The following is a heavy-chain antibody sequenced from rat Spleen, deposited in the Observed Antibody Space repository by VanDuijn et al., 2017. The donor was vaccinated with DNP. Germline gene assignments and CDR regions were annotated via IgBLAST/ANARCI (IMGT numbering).Heavy chain of an antibody. CDR2: ISYSGRT. Sequence: EVQLQESGSGLVKPSQSLSLTCSVTGYSITSNYWGWIQQFPGNKMEYIGHISYSGRTDYNPSLKSLISITKDTSRNHFFLHLISVTTEDTATYYCARWTRYFDYWGQGVMVTVSS. V-gene: IGHV3-1*01. J-gene: IGHJ2*01. D-gene: IGHD1-7*01. CDR1: GYSITSNY. CDR3: ARWTRYFDY.